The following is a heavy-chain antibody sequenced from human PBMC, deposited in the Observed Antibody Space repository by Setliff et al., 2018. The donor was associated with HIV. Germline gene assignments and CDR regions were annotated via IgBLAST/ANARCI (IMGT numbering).Heavy chain of an antibody. V-gene: IGHV3-30*18. CDR3: AKDRERLSNYYFDC. J-gene: IGHJ4*02. Sequence: GGSLRLSCAASGFTFNTYAMHWVRQAPGKGLEWLAVISYDGTNKFYADSVKGRFTISRDNLKNTLYLQIDSLKLEDTAIYYCAKDRERLSNYYFDCWGQGTLVTVSS. D-gene: IGHD6-25*01. CDR1: GFTFNTYA. CDR2: ISYDGTNK.